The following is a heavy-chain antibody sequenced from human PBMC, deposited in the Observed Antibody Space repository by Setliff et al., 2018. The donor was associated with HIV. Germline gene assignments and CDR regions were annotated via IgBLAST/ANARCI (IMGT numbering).Heavy chain of an antibody. V-gene: IGHV3-30*02. CDR3: TKDRGGPLDEDFDI. CDR1: GFTFSSSG. Sequence: LRLSCAASGFTFSSSGMHWVRQAPGKGLEWVAFVRDNGSLKYYADSVKGRFTISRDNSKHTLYLQMNSLRAEDTAVFYCTKDRGGPLDEDFDIWGQGTMVTVSS. J-gene: IGHJ3*02. D-gene: IGHD3-10*01. CDR2: VRDNGSLK.